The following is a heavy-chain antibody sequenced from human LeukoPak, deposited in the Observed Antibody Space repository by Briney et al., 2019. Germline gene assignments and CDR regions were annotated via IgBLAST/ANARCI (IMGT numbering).Heavy chain of an antibody. CDR1: GYTFTGYY. V-gene: IGHV1-2*02. D-gene: IGHD2-15*01. J-gene: IGHJ4*02. Sequence: ASVKVSCKASGYTFTGYYMHWVRQAPRQGLEWMGWINPNSGGTNYAQKFQGRVTMTRDTSISTAYMELSRLRSDDTAVYYCARGYCSGGSCYSVNYWGQGTLVTVSS. CDR3: ARGYCSGGSCYSVNY. CDR2: INPNSGGT.